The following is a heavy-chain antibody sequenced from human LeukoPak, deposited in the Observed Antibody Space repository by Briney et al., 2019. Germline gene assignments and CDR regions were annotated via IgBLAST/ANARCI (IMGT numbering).Heavy chain of an antibody. D-gene: IGHD2-2*01. CDR3: TRGGGDTIVVAPVASDAFDI. Sequence: SETLSLTCTVSGGSISSGGYYWSWIRQHPGKGLEWIGYIYYSGSTNYNPSLKSRVTISVDTSKNQFSLKLRSVTAADTAVYYCTRGGGDTIVVAPVASDAFDIWGQGTMVTASS. CDR2: IYYSGST. J-gene: IGHJ3*02. V-gene: IGHV4-61*08. CDR1: GGSISSGGYY.